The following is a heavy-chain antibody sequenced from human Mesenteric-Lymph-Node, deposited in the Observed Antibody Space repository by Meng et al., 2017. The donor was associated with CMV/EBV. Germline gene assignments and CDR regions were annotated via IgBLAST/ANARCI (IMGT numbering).Heavy chain of an antibody. Sequence: ISSSSYYWGWMRQPPGKGLEWIGSIYYSGSTYYNPSLKSRVTISVDTSKNQFSLKLSSVTAADTAVYYCARDIRYFDWLYREGWFDPWGQGTLVTVSS. J-gene: IGHJ5*02. D-gene: IGHD3-9*01. CDR3: ARDIRYFDWLYREGWFDP. CDR2: IYYSGST. V-gene: IGHV4-39*07. CDR1: ISSSSYY.